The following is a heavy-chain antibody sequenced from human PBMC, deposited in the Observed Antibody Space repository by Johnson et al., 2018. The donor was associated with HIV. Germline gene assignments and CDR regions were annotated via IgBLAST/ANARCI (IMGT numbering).Heavy chain of an antibody. CDR2: ISYDGSNK. Sequence: QMQLVESGGGLVQPGRSLKLSCAASGFTFSSYGMHWVRQAPGKGLEWVAVISYDGSNKYYADSVKGRFTISRDNSKNTLYLQMNSLRAEDTAVYYCASIDAFDIWGQGTMVTVSS. J-gene: IGHJ3*02. CDR1: GFTFSSYG. V-gene: IGHV3-30*03. CDR3: ASIDAFDI.